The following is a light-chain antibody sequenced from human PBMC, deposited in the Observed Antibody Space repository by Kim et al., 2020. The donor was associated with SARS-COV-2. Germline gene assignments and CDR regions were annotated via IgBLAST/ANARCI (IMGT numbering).Light chain of an antibody. Sequence: SYELTQPPPVSVSPGQTAIITCSGNNLGDKNVCWYQQRPGQSPLLVIYEDIKRPSGIPERVSGSNSGNTATLTISGTQAMDEADYYCQTWDSSTVVFGRGTKLTVL. CDR2: EDI. V-gene: IGLV3-1*01. J-gene: IGLJ2*01. CDR1: NLGDKN. CDR3: QTWDSSTVV.